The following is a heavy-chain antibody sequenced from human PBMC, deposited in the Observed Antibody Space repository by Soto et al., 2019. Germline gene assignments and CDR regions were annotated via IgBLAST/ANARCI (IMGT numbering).Heavy chain of an antibody. CDR1: GYSFTNYG. CDR2: ISAYNGNT. Sequence: QDQLVQSGVEVKKPGASVKVSCKASGYSFTNYGITWVRQAPGHGFEWMGWISAYNGNTNYAQKFQGRVTMTTDASTSTAYLELRSLRSDDTAVYYCARDRGVAPPVAGNTHYYYYVDVWGKGTTVTVSS. CDR3: ARDRGVAPPVAGNTHYYYYVDV. J-gene: IGHJ6*03. V-gene: IGHV1-18*01. D-gene: IGHD6-19*01.